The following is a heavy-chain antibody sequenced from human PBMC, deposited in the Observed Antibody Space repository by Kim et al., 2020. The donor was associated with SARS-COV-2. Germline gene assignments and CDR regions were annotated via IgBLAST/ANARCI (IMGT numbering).Heavy chain of an antibody. J-gene: IGHJ4*02. Sequence: GESLKISCKGSGYSFTSYWIGWVRQMPGKGLEWMGIIYPGDSDTRYSPSFQGQVTISADKSISTAYLQWSSLKASDTAMYYCARRQRVGATKGPFDYWGQGTLVTVSS. D-gene: IGHD1-26*01. CDR1: GYSFTSYW. CDR2: IYPGDSDT. V-gene: IGHV5-51*01. CDR3: ARRQRVGATKGPFDY.